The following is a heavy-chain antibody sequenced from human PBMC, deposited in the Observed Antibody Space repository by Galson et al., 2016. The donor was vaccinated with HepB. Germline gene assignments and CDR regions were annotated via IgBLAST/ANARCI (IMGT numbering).Heavy chain of an antibody. CDR1: GYSFANYH. J-gene: IGHJ3*02. V-gene: IGHV5-51*01. CDR2: IYPGDSDI. CDR3: ARQLLGESGYSSAAATFDI. D-gene: IGHD6-19*01. Sequence: QSGAEVKKPGESLKISCKGSGYSFANYHIAWVRQMPGKGLEWMGIIYPGDSDIRYSPSFQGQVTISADKSISTAYLQWSSLRASDTAMYYCARQLLGESGYSSAAATFDIWGQGTMVTVSS.